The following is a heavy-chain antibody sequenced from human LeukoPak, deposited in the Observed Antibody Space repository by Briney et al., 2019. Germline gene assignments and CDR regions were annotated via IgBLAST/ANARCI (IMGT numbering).Heavy chain of an antibody. Sequence: AAVTVSCKASGYTFTSSGISWVRQAPGQGVEWMGWINAYNGNSNYAQKLQGGVTLTTDTHTSTAYMELSSKRSDDTAVYYCARDEQWLVPISRPFYGMDVWGQGTTVTASS. CDR1: GYTFTSSG. J-gene: IGHJ6*02. CDR3: ARDEQWLVPISRPFYGMDV. V-gene: IGHV1-18*01. D-gene: IGHD6-19*01. CDR2: INAYNGNS.